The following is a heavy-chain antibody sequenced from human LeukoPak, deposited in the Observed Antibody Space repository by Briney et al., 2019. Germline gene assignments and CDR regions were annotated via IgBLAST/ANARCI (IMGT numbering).Heavy chain of an antibody. CDR1: GFTFSSFS. J-gene: IGHJ4*02. Sequence: GGSLRLSCAASGFTFSSFSMNWVRQAPGKGLEWVSSISSGSSYIYYADSVKGRFTISRDNAKNSLYLQMNSLRAEDTAVYYCARHQYYYDSSGWTPYYFDYWGQGTLVTVSS. V-gene: IGHV3-21*01. CDR2: ISSGSSYI. D-gene: IGHD3-22*01. CDR3: ARHQYYYDSSGWTPYYFDY.